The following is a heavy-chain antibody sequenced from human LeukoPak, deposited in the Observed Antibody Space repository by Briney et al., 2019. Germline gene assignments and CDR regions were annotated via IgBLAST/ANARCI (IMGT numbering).Heavy chain of an antibody. J-gene: IGHJ4*02. V-gene: IGHV1-46*01. CDR3: ARGVRTRYCSGGSCSAIDY. CDR1: GYTFTSYY. Sequence: ASVKVSCKASGYTFTSYYMHWVRQAPGQGLEWIGIINPSGGSTSYAQKFQGRVTMTRDTSTSTVYMELSSLRSEDTAVYYCARGVRTRYCSGGSCSAIDYWGQGTLVTVSS. D-gene: IGHD2-15*01. CDR2: INPSGGST.